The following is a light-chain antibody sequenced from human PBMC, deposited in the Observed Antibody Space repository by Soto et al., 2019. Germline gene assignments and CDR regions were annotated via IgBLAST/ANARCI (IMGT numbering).Light chain of an antibody. J-gene: IGKJ2*01. CDR1: QSVTSNY. V-gene: IGKV3-20*01. CDR2: CVS. CDR3: QQYGTSTRYT. Sequence: EIVLTQSPGTLSLSPGERATLSCRASQSVTSNYLAWYQQKPGQAPRLLIYCVSSRATGIPYRFSGSGSGTDFTLTISRLEPEDFAFYFCQQYGTSTRYTFVQGTKLEIK.